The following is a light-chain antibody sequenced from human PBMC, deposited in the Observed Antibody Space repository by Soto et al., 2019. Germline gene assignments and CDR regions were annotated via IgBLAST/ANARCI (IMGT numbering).Light chain of an antibody. CDR1: QSVSSN. CDR2: GAS. CDR3: QYSNWPPYT. J-gene: IGKJ2*01. Sequence: EIVMTQSPATLSVSPGERATLSCRASQSVSSNLAWYQQKPGQAPRLLIYGASTRATGIPARFSGSRSGTEFTLTISSLQSEDFAVYYCQYSNWPPYTFGQGTKLEIK. V-gene: IGKV3-15*01.